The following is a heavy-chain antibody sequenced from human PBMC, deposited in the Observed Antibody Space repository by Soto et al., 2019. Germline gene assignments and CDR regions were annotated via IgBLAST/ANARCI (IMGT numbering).Heavy chain of an antibody. J-gene: IGHJ6*02. CDR2: IKQDGSEK. CDR1: GFTFSSYW. CDR3: ARDHPPLSGWPTPGMDV. V-gene: IGHV3-7*05. Sequence: GGSLRLSCAASGFTFSSYWMSWVRQAPGKGLEWVANIKQDGSEKYYVDSVKGRFTISRDNAKNSLYLQMNSLRAEDTAVYYCARDHPPLSGWPTPGMDVWGQGTTVTVSS. D-gene: IGHD6-19*01.